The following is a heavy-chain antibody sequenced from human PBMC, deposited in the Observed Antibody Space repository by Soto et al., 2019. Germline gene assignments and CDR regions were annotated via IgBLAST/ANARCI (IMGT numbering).Heavy chain of an antibody. D-gene: IGHD3-22*01. CDR3: ARDVRRIPETKVVVITGWQNDAFDI. V-gene: IGHV1-69*13. J-gene: IGHJ3*02. CDR2: IIPIFGTA. Sequence: SVKVSCKASGGTFSSYAISWVRQAPGQELEWMGGIIPIFGTANYAQKFQGRVTITADEPTSTAYMELSSLRSEDTAVYYCARDVRRIPETKVVVITGWQNDAFDIWGQGTMVTVSS. CDR1: GGTFSSYA.